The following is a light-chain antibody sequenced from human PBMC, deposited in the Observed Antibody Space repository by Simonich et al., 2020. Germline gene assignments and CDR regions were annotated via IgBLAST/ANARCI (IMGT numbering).Light chain of an antibody. Sequence: DIQMTQSPSSVSASVGDRVTITCRASQGISIWLAWYQQKPGKAPNLLIYAESSLQSGVPSRFSGSGSGTEFTLTISSLQPDDFATYYCQQYNSYSRTFGQGTKVEIK. CDR1: QGISIW. J-gene: IGKJ1*01. CDR3: QQYNSYSRT. CDR2: AES. V-gene: IGKV1D-16*01.